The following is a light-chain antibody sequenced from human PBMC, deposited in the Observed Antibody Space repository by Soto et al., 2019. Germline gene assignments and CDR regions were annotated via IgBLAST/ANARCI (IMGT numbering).Light chain of an antibody. CDR1: QSVSSN. J-gene: IGKJ4*01. Sequence: EIVMTQSPATLSVSPGDRATFSCRASQSVSSNVAWYQQKPGQAPRLLIYAASTRATGIPARFSGSASGTEFTLTINSLQSEDFAVYYCQQYNNWPPLTFGGGTKVEIK. CDR3: QQYNNWPPLT. V-gene: IGKV3-15*01. CDR2: AAS.